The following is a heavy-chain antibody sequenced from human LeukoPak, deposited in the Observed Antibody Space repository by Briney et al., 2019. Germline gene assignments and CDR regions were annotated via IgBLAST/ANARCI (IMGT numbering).Heavy chain of an antibody. CDR2: ISAYNGNT. Sequence: ASVTVSCKTSGYTFTTCVFNWVRQAPGQGLEWMGWISAYNGNTNYAQNLQGRVTMTTDTSTSTAYMEVRSLRSDDTAVYYCATTIGARLMYFDYWGQGTLVTVSS. J-gene: IGHJ4*02. CDR1: GYTFTTCV. V-gene: IGHV1-18*01. D-gene: IGHD6-6*01. CDR3: ATTIGARLMYFDY.